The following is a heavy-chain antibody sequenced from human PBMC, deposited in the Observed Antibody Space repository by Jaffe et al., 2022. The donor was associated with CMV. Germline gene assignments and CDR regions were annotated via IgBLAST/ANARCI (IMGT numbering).Heavy chain of an antibody. CDR2: IWYDGSNK. Sequence: QVQLVESGGGVVQPGRSLRLSCAASGFTFSSYGMHWVRQAPGKGLEWVAVIWYDGSNKYYADSVKGRFTISRDNSKNTLYLQMNSLRAEDTAVYYCARGQLYNWNRDAFDIWGQGTMVTVSS. CDR1: GFTFSSYG. J-gene: IGHJ3*02. D-gene: IGHD1-20*01. V-gene: IGHV3-33*08. CDR3: ARGQLYNWNRDAFDI.